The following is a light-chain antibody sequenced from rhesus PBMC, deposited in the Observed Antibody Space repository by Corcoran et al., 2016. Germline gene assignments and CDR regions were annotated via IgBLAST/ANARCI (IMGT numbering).Light chain of an antibody. CDR2: YAS. V-gene: IGKV1S3*01. CDR1: QGIRNY. J-gene: IGKJ1*01. Sequence: DIQMTQSPSSLSASVGDTVTITCRASQGIRNYLAWYQQKPGKAPKPLIFYASNLESGVPSRFSGSGSGTDFTFTISNLQPEDFATYYCQQHDSYPPTFGQGTKVEIK. CDR3: QQHDSYPPT.